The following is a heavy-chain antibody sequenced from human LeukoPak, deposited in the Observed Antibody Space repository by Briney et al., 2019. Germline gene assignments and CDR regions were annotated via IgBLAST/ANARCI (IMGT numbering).Heavy chain of an antibody. D-gene: IGHD2-2*02. Sequence: PGGSLRLSCAASGFTFSSYSMNWVRQAPGKGLEWDSSISSSSSYIYYADSVKGRFTISRDNAKNSLYLQMNSLRAEDTAVYYCARDQHLIVVVPAAIYNWFDPWGQGTLVTVSS. CDR1: GFTFSSYS. V-gene: IGHV3-21*01. J-gene: IGHJ5*02. CDR2: ISSSSSYI. CDR3: ARDQHLIVVVPAAIYNWFDP.